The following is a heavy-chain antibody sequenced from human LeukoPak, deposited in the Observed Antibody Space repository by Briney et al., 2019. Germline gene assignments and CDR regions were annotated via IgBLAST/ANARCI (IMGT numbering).Heavy chain of an antibody. CDR3: AKGIGYCSGGSCYYDY. CDR2: ISGDGGST. CDR1: GFTFDDYA. D-gene: IGHD2-15*01. V-gene: IGHV3-43*02. J-gene: IGHJ4*03. Sequence: GGSLRLSCAASGFTFDDYAMHWVRQAPGKGLEWVSLISGDGGSTYYADSVKGRFTISRDNSKNSLYLQMNSLRTEDTALYYCAKGIGYCSGGSCYYDYWGQGTLVTVSS.